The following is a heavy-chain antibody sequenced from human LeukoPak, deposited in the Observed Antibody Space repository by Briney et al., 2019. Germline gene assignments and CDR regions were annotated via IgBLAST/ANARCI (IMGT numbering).Heavy chain of an antibody. D-gene: IGHD6-13*01. CDR3: ARDMEEQQLEDVGGAFDI. Sequence: GASVKVSCKASGYTFTSYYMHWVRQAPGQGLEWMGIINPSGGSTSYAQKLQGRVTMTRDTSTSTVYMELSSLRSEDTAVYYCARDMEEQQLEDVGGAFDIWGQGTMVTVSS. CDR2: INPSGGST. J-gene: IGHJ3*02. CDR1: GYTFTSYY. V-gene: IGHV1-46*01.